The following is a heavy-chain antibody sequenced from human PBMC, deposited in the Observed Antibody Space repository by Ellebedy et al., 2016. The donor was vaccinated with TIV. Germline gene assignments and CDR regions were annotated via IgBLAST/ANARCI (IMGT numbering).Heavy chain of an antibody. CDR1: GFTFRRFW. CDR3: ARDLSGSLGIAAAGMGYFDF. V-gene: IGHV3-7*01. J-gene: IGHJ4*02. D-gene: IGHD6-13*01. CDR2: IKEDGSEK. Sequence: PGGSLRLSCAASGFTFRRFWAGWIRQAPGKGLEWVAKIKEDGSEKYYVDSVKGRFTISRDNVKNSLYLKMHSLRAEDTAVFYCARDLSGSLGIAAAGMGYFDFWGQGTLVIVSS.